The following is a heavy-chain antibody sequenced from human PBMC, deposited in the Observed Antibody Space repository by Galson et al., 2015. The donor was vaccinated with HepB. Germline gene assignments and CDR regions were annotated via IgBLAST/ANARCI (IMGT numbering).Heavy chain of an antibody. CDR2: ISYDGSNK. D-gene: IGHD3-16*02. J-gene: IGHJ3*02. V-gene: IGHV3-30*18. CDR1: GFTFSSYG. CDR3: ANMVDDYIWGSYRPTRYTGSGGYAFDI. Sequence: SLRLSCAASGFTFSSYGMHWVRQAPGKGLEWVAVISYDGSNKYYADSVKGRFTISRDNSKNTLYLQMNSLRAEDTAVYYCANMVDDYIWGSYRPTRYTGSGGYAFDIWGQGTMVTVSS.